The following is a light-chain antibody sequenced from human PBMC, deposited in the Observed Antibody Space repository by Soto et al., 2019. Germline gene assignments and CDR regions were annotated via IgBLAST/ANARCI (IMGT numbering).Light chain of an antibody. CDR1: QSISNW. CDR3: QQYNTYSRT. V-gene: IGKV1-5*03. J-gene: IGKJ1*01. CDR2: EAS. Sequence: DIQMTQSPSTLSASIGDRVTITCRASQSISNWLAWYQQKPGKAPKLLIYEASNLQRGVPSRFSGSGSGTEFKLTISSLQPDDFATFYCQQYNTYSRTFGQGTKVEIK.